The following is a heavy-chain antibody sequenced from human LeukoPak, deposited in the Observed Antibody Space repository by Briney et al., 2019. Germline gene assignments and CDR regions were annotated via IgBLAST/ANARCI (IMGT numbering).Heavy chain of an antibody. CDR3: ARLRSGITFGGVIAGFDP. CDR1: GGSISGSGYY. V-gene: IGHV4-39*01. CDR2: IYYSGST. Sequence: PSETLSLTCTVSGGSISGSGYYWGWIRQPPGKGLEWIGSIYYSGSTYYNPSLKSRVTISVDTSKNQFSLKLSSVTAADTAVYYCARLRSGITFGGVIAGFDPWGQGTLVTVSS. J-gene: IGHJ5*02. D-gene: IGHD3-16*02.